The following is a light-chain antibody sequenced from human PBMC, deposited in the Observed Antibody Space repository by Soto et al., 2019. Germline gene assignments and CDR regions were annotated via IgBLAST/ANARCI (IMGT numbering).Light chain of an antibody. V-gene: IGKV1-9*01. Sequence: DIQLTQSPSFLSASVGDRVTITCRASQGISSNLAWYQQKPGKAPKLLIYAASTLQSGVPSRFSGSGSGTEFTLTIASLQPDDFATYYCQQYETFSGTFGPGTKV. CDR1: QGISSN. CDR3: QQYETFSGT. CDR2: AAS. J-gene: IGKJ1*01.